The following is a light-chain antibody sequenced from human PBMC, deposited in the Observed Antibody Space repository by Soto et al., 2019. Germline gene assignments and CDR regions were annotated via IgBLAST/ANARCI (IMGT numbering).Light chain of an antibody. J-gene: IGLJ2*01. V-gene: IGLV2-14*01. CDR1: SSDVGGYNY. Sequence: QSALTQPASVSGSPGQSITISCTGTSSDVGGYNYVSWYQHHPGKAPKLMIYEVSNRPSGISNRFSGSKSGNTASLTISGPQAEDEDDYYCSSSYTTSSSLGVVFGGGTKLTVL. CDR2: EVS. CDR3: SSSYTTSSSLGVV.